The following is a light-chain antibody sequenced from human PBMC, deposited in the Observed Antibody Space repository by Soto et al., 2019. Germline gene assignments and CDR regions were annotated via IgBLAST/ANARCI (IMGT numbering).Light chain of an antibody. CDR2: GAS. Sequence: EIALTQSPGTLYLSRGERSTLSCSASQSVDSSYLAWHQQKPGQAPRLLIYGASTRATGTPARFSGSGSGTDFTLTISSLQSEDFALYYCQQYNKWPLITFGQGTRLEIK. J-gene: IGKJ5*01. CDR3: QQYNKWPLIT. CDR1: QSVDSSY. V-gene: IGKV3D-15*01.